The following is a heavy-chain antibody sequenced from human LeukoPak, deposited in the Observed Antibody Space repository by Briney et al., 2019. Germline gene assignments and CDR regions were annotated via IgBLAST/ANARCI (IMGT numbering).Heavy chain of an antibody. CDR3: ARDYTIFGVVPEYYFDY. J-gene: IGHJ4*02. CDR1: GYTCTGYY. D-gene: IGHD3-3*01. CDR2: INPNSGGT. V-gene: IGHV1-2*02. Sequence: ASVKVPCKASGYTCTGYYMHWVRQPPGQGLEWMGWINPNSGGTNYAQKFQDRVTMTRDTSISTAYMELSRLRSDDTAVYYCARDYTIFGVVPEYYFDYWGQGTLVTVSS.